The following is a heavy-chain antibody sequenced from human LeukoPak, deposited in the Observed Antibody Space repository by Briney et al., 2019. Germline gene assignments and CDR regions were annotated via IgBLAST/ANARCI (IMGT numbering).Heavy chain of an antibody. CDR2: ISSSGSTI. D-gene: IGHD2-2*01. CDR3: AKDWDIVVVPAAF. Sequence: GGSLRLSCAASGFTFSDYYMSWIRQAPGKGLEWVSYISSSGSTIYYADSVKGRFTISRDNAKNSLYLQMNSLRAEDTAVYYCAKDWDIVVVPAAFWGQGTLVTVSS. V-gene: IGHV3-11*01. J-gene: IGHJ4*02. CDR1: GFTFSDYY.